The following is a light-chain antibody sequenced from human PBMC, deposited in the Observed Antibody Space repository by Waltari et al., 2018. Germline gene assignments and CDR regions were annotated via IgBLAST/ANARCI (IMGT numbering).Light chain of an antibody. J-gene: IGKJ4*01. Sequence: SASVGDRVSLTCRASQDIGNWLAWYQHKPGKAPKLLIYAASKLQSGVPSRFSGHGLGTDFTLTIDSLQPEDFATYYCQQANSFPPGVTFGGGTKVE. CDR2: AAS. CDR1: QDIGNW. CDR3: QQANSFPPGVT. V-gene: IGKV1D-12*01.